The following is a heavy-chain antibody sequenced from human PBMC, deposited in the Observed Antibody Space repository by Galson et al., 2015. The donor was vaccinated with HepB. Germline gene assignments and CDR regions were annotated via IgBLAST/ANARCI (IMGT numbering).Heavy chain of an antibody. D-gene: IGHD3-10*01. CDR1: GFTVSSNY. J-gene: IGHJ4*02. Sequence: SLRLSCAASGFTVSSNYMSWVRQAPGKGLEWVSVIYSGGSTYYADSVKGRFTISRHNSKNTLYLQMNSPRAEDTAVYYCARDQGDYGSGSYGYWGQGTLVTVSS. V-gene: IGHV3-53*04. CDR3: ARDQGDYGSGSYGY. CDR2: IYSGGST.